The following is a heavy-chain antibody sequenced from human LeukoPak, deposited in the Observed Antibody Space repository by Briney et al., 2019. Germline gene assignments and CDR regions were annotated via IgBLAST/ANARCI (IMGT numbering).Heavy chain of an antibody. CDR3: ARGNYYGSGSSSLYYMDV. J-gene: IGHJ6*03. CDR2: MNPNSGNT. Sequence: ASVKVSCKASGYTFTSYDINWVRQATGQGLEWMGWMNPNSGNTGYAQKFQGRVTITRNTSISTAYMELSSLRSEDTAVYHCARGNYYGSGSSSLYYMDVWGKGTTVTVSS. D-gene: IGHD3-10*01. V-gene: IGHV1-8*03. CDR1: GYTFTSYD.